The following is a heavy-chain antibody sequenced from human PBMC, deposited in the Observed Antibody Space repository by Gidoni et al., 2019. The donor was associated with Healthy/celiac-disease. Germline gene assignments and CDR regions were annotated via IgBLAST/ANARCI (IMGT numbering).Heavy chain of an antibody. D-gene: IGHD3-10*01. Sequence: QLQLQESGPGLVKPSETLSLTCTVPGGSISSSSYYWGWIRQPPGKGLEWIGSIYYSGSTYYNPSLKSRVTISVDTSKNQFSLKLSSVTAADTAVYYCARHEDYGSGSHFDYWGQGTLVTVSS. J-gene: IGHJ4*02. CDR1: GGSISSSSYY. CDR2: IYYSGST. V-gene: IGHV4-39*01. CDR3: ARHEDYGSGSHFDY.